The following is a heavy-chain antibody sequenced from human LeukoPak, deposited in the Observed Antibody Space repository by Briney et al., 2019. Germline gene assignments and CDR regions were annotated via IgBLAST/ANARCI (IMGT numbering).Heavy chain of an antibody. J-gene: IGHJ3*02. CDR2: VKSKADDGTT. V-gene: IGHV3-15*01. CDR1: GFSFTNTW. CDR3: ATEGGSGSYYGDDAFDM. D-gene: IGHD3-10*01. Sequence: KPGGSLRLSCEASGFSFTNTWMSWVRKAPGKGLEWVGRVKSKADDGTTDYAAPVQGRFTISRDDSKNTLSLQMNSLKTEDTAVYYCATEGGSGSYYGDDAFDMWGQGTMVTVSS.